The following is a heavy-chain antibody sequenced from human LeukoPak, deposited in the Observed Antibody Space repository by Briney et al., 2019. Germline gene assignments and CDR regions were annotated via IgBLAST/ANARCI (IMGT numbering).Heavy chain of an antibody. J-gene: IGHJ5*02. V-gene: IGHV3-48*03. CDR3: AREDRHLNWFDP. CDR1: GFTFSSYE. CDR2: ISSSGSTI. Sequence: GGSLRLSCAASGFTFSSYEMNWVRQAPGKGLEWVSYISSSGSTIYYADSVKGRFTISRDNAKNSLYLQMNSLRAEDTAVYYCAREDRHLNWFDPWGQGTLVTVSS.